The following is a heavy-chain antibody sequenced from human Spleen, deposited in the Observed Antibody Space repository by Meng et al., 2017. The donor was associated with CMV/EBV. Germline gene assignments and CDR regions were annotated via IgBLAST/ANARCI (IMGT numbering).Heavy chain of an antibody. CDR2: IYWNDDK. CDR1: GFSLSSSGEA. D-gene: IGHD3-10*01. CDR3: AHGQVLYEY. Sequence: QPLTLTCTFSGFSLSSSGEAVGWIRQPPGKALEWLAIIYWNDDKRYSPSLKNRLTITKDTSKNQVVLTMTNMDPVDTATYYCAHGQVLYEYWGQGALVTV. V-gene: IGHV2-5*01. J-gene: IGHJ4*02.